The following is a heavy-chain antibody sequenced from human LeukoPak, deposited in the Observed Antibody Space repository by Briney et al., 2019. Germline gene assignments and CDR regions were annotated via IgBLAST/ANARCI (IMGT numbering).Heavy chain of an antibody. J-gene: IGHJ4*02. D-gene: IGHD4-17*01. V-gene: IGHV3-21*01. Sequence: GGSLRLSCAASGFTFSSYSVNWVRQAPGKGLEWVSSISSSSSYIYYADSVKGRFTISRDNAKNSLYLQMNSLRAEDTAVYYCASMTTVTPAVDYWGQGTLVTVSS. CDR1: GFTFSSYS. CDR2: ISSSSSYI. CDR3: ASMTTVTPAVDY.